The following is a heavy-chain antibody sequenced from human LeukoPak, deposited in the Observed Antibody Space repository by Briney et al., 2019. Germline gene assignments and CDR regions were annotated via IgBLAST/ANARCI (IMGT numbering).Heavy chain of an antibody. Sequence: SETLSLTCTVSGDSVSSSSYYWGWIRQPPGKGLEWIGYIYSSGSTNYNPSLKSRVTISVDTSKNQFSLKLTSVTAADTAVYYCARGGYGDGRGQYYFDFWGQGTLVTVSS. CDR3: ARGGYGDGRGQYYFDF. D-gene: IGHD4-17*01. J-gene: IGHJ4*02. CDR1: GDSVSSSSYY. CDR2: IYSSGST. V-gene: IGHV4-61*01.